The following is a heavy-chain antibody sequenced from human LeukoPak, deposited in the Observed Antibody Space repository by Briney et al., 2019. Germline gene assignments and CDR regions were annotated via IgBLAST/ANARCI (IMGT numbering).Heavy chain of an antibody. CDR2: FDPEDGET. D-gene: IGHD5-12*01. J-gene: IGHJ4*02. Sequence: GASVKVSCKVSGYTLTELSMHWVRQAPGKGLEWMGGFDPEDGETIYAQKFQGRVTMTEDTSTDTAYMELSSLRSEDTAVYYCATLLTGGYDSEVSVWGQGTLVTVSS. CDR3: ATLLTGGYDSEVSV. V-gene: IGHV1-24*01. CDR1: GYTLTELS.